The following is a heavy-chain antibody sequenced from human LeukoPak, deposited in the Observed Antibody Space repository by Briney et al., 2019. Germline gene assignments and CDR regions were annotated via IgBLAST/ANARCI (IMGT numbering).Heavy chain of an antibody. D-gene: IGHD1-26*01. V-gene: IGHV4-39*02. CDR1: GGSISSSSYY. Sequence: PSETLSLTCTVSGGSISSSSYYWGRIRQPPGKGLEWIGSIYYSGSTYYNPSLKSRVTMSVDTSKNQFFLKLNSVTAADTAVYYCARGRPYSGGYHLDYWGQGTLVTVSA. J-gene: IGHJ4*02. CDR2: IYYSGST. CDR3: ARGRPYSGGYHLDY.